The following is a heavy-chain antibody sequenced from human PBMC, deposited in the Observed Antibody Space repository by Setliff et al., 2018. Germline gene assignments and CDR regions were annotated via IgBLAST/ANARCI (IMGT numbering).Heavy chain of an antibody. J-gene: IGHJ4*02. CDR1: GFTFDDYA. D-gene: IGHD3-22*01. CDR2: ISNDAYTI. CDR3: ARVHYETSTYSPTLFDH. Sequence: LRLSCAASGFTFDDYAMHWVRQAPGKGLEWVSYISNDAYTIHYADSMKGRLTISRDNSKNSVFLQMNSLRVEDTAVYYCARVHYETSTYSPTLFDHWGQGALVTVSS. V-gene: IGHV3-11*01.